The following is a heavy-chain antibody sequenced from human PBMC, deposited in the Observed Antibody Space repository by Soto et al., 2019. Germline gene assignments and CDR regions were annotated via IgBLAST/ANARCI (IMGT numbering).Heavy chain of an antibody. CDR3: ARALGSGYGPGDY. Sequence: QVQLVQSGAEVKKPGSSVKVSCKTSGDIFSGYSISWVRQAPGQGLEWMGGIIPIFGTTNYAQRFHGRVTITADKSTSTVYMELYSLKSEDTAVYYCARALGSGYGPGDYWGQGTLVTVSS. V-gene: IGHV1-69*14. CDR2: IIPIFGTT. D-gene: IGHD5-12*01. J-gene: IGHJ4*02. CDR1: GDIFSGYS.